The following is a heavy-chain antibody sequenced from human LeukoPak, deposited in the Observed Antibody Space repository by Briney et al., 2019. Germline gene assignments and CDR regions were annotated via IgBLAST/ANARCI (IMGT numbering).Heavy chain of an antibody. Sequence: SETLSLTCTVSGASINNNFWTWIRQPPGKGLEWIGYIYSSGSANYNPSLKSRDIISGDTSKNQISLNLTSVTAADTAVYFCARHRDYYDTWGHGTLVTVSS. D-gene: IGHD3-22*01. V-gene: IGHV4-59*08. J-gene: IGHJ4*01. CDR1: GASINNNF. CDR2: IYSSGSA. CDR3: ARHRDYYDT.